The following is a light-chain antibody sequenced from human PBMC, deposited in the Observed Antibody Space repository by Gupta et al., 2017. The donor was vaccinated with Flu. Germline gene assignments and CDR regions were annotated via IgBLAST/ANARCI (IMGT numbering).Light chain of an antibody. J-gene: IGKJ5*01. Sequence: EIVLTQSPGTLSLSPGERATLSCRASQTVSSTYLVWYQQKPGQAPRLLMYGASSRAIGIPDRFSGSRSGTDVTLTISRLEPEDFAVYYCQQYGSSPFGQGTRLEL. V-gene: IGKV3-20*01. CDR3: QQYGSSP. CDR2: GAS. CDR1: QTVSSTY.